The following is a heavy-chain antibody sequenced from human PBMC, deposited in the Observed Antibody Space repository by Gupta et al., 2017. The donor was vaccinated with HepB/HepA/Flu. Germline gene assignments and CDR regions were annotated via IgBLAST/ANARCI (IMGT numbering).Heavy chain of an antibody. CDR2: LSVSGSNT. CDR1: GFIFSNYA. D-gene: IGHD3-3*01. J-gene: IGHJ4*02. CDR3: AVRTYDFFDF. V-gene: IGHV3-23*01. Sequence: QLLESGGGLVQPGGSLRLSCAASGFIFSNYAMTWVRQAPGKGLEWVSSLSVSGSNTFYADSVRGRFTISRDNSKNTLYVQMNNLRAEDTAVYYCAVRTYDFFDFGGQGALVTVSS.